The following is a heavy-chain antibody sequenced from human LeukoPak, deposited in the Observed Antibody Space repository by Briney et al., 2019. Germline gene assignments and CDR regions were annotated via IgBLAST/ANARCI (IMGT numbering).Heavy chain of an antibody. D-gene: IGHD6-19*01. CDR2: ISGSGGPT. CDR1: GLTFSNYA. CDR3: AKARYTSGWYVFDY. J-gene: IGHJ4*02. V-gene: IGHV3-23*01. Sequence: GGSLRLSCAASGLTFSNYAMSWVRQVPGKGLEWVSAISGSGGPTFYADSVKGRFTISRDNSKSTLFLQMNSLRAEDTAIYYCAKARYTSGWYVFDYWGRGTQVTVSS.